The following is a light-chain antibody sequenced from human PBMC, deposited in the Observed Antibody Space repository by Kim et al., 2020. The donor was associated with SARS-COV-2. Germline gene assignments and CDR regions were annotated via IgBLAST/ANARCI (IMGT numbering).Light chain of an antibody. CDR1: QTISTF. CDR3: QQSYSTPYT. J-gene: IGKJ2*01. Sequence: DIQMTQSPSSLSASVGDRVTITCRASQTISTFLNWYQQKPGKAPNLLIYGASNLQSGVPSRFTGSGSGTDFTLSIRSVQPEDFATHYCQQSYSTPYTFGQGTKLEIK. CDR2: GAS. V-gene: IGKV1-39*01.